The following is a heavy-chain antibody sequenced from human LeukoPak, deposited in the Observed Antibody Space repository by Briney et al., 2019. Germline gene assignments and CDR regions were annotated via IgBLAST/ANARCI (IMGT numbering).Heavy chain of an antibody. Sequence: SETLSLTCAVYGGSFSGYYWSWIRQPPGKGLEWIGEINHSGSTNYNPSLKSRVTISVDTSKNQFSLKLSSVTAADTAVYYCARVGAKYSSGWYEDYWGQGTLVTVSS. J-gene: IGHJ4*02. CDR1: GGSFSGYY. CDR3: ARVGAKYSSGWYEDY. CDR2: INHSGST. V-gene: IGHV4-34*01. D-gene: IGHD6-19*01.